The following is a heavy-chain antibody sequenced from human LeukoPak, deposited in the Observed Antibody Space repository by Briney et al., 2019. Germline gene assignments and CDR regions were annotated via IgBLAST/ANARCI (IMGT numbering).Heavy chain of an antibody. D-gene: IGHD2-15*01. CDR3: ASIVVVVAARSGVLDP. CDR2: IRYDGSNK. J-gene: IGHJ5*02. CDR1: GFTFSSYA. V-gene: IGHV3-30*02. Sequence: GGSLRLSCAASGFTFSSYAMHWVRQAPGKGLEWVTFIRYDGSNKYYADSVKGRFTISRDNSKNTLYLQMNSLRAEDTAVYYCASIVVVVAARSGVLDPWGQGTLVTVSS.